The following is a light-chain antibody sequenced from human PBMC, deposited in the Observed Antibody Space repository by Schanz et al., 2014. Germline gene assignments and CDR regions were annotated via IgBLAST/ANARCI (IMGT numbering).Light chain of an antibody. Sequence: EIVMTQSPATLSVSPGERATLSCRASQSVSSNLAWYQQKPGQAPRLLIYGASRRATGIPDRFSGSGSGTDFTLSISRLEPEDFAVYYCQQYGSSPPLTFGGGTTVEIK. CDR2: GAS. CDR3: QQYGSSPPLT. V-gene: IGKV3-20*01. J-gene: IGKJ4*01. CDR1: QSVSSN.